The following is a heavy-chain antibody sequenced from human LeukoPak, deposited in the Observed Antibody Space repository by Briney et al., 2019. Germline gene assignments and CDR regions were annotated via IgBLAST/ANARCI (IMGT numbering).Heavy chain of an antibody. J-gene: IGHJ4*02. V-gene: IGHV1-69*04. CDR2: IIPILGIA. CDR3: AVRYYYDSSGYYQPSDY. Sequence: GASVKVSCKASGGTFSSYAISWVQQAPGQGLEWMGRIIPILGIANYAQKFQGRVTITADKSTSTAYMELSSLRSEDTAVYYCAVRYYYDSSGYYQPSDYWGQGTLVTVSS. CDR1: GGTFSSYA. D-gene: IGHD3-22*01.